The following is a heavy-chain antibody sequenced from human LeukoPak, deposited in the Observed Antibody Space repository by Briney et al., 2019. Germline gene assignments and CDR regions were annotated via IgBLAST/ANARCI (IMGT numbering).Heavy chain of an antibody. D-gene: IGHD6-19*01. Sequence: ASVKVSCKASGYTFTNYAMHWVRQAPGQRLEWMGWINTGNGNTKYSQEFQGRVTISRDTSASTAYMELSSLTSEDMAVYYCARAVKYNSGPLTDLLPYYFDSWGQGTLVTVSS. CDR3: ARAVKYNSGPLTDLLPYYFDS. CDR1: GYTFTNYA. J-gene: IGHJ4*02. V-gene: IGHV1-3*03. CDR2: INTGNGNT.